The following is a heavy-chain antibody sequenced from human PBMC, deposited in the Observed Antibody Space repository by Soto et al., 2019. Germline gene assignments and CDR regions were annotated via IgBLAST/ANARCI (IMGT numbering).Heavy chain of an antibody. Sequence: SVKVACKASGGTFSSYAINWVRQAPGQGLEWMGGIIPIFGTANYAQKFQGRVTITADESTSTAYMELSSLRSEDTAVYYCARSIRVWSSSYPSGFDPWGQGTLVTVSS. V-gene: IGHV1-69*13. CDR2: IIPIFGTA. D-gene: IGHD6-13*01. CDR3: ARSIRVWSSSYPSGFDP. CDR1: GGTFSSYA. J-gene: IGHJ5*02.